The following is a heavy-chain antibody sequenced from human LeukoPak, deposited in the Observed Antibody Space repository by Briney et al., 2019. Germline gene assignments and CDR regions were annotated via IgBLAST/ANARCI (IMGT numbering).Heavy chain of an antibody. D-gene: IGHD2-2*02. CDR3: AKMRAVGVAAAINY. CDR1: GFTFSSYW. Sequence: GGSLRLSCAASGFTFSSYWMHWVRQAPGKGLVWVSRINSDGSSTSYADSVKGRFTISRDNAKNTLYLQMNSLLAEDTAVYYCAKMRAVGVAAAINYWGQGTLVTVSS. V-gene: IGHV3-74*01. CDR2: INSDGSST. J-gene: IGHJ4*02.